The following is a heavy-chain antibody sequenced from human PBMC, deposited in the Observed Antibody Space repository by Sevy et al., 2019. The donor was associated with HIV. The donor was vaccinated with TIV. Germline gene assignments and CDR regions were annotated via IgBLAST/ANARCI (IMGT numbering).Heavy chain of an antibody. V-gene: IGHV1-69*13. Sequence: ASVKVSCKASGGTFSKYAITWVRQAPGQGLEWMGGIIPIFGTANYAQKFQGRVTITADESTSTAYMELSSLRSEDTSVYYCARDRGFSSTSEYGMDVWGQGTTVTVSS. CDR3: ARDRGFSSTSEYGMDV. J-gene: IGHJ6*02. CDR2: IIPIFGTA. CDR1: GGTFSKYA. D-gene: IGHD2-2*01.